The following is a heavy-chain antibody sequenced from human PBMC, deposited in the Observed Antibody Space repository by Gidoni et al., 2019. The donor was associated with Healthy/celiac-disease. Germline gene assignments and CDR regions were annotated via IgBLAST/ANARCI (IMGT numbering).Heavy chain of an antibody. Sequence: QVQLVESGGGVVQPGRSLRLSCAASGFTFSRYGMHWVRQAPGKGLEWVAVIWYDGSNKYYADSVKGRFTISRDNSKNTLYLQMNSLRAEDTAVYYCARDAVYYGSGSYTPRYYGMDVWGQGTTVTVSS. D-gene: IGHD3-10*01. CDR1: GFTFSRYG. CDR3: ARDAVYYGSGSYTPRYYGMDV. J-gene: IGHJ6*02. CDR2: IWYDGSNK. V-gene: IGHV3-33*01.